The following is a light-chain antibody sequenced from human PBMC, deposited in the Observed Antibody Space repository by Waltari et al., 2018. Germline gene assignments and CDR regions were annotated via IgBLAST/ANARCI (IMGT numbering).Light chain of an antibody. CDR2: QDR. CDR1: KLGDKY. CDR3: QAWDSSTASVV. V-gene: IGLV3-1*01. Sequence: SYELTQPPSVSVSQGQTASITCSGDKLGDKYVCRYQQKPGQSPVLVIYQDRKRPSGIPERFSGSNSGNTATLTISGTQAMDEADYYCQAWDSSTASVVFGGGTKLTVL. J-gene: IGLJ2*01.